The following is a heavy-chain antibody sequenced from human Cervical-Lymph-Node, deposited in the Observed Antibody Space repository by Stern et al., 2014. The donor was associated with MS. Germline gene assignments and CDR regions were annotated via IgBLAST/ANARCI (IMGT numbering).Heavy chain of an antibody. D-gene: IGHD3-22*01. V-gene: IGHV3-9*01. CDR1: GFTFDDYA. CDR2: ISWNSGSI. CDR3: AKDPSYYYGSSEGRYFDY. J-gene: IGHJ4*02. Sequence: VQLMQSGGGLVQPGRSLRLSCAASGFTFDDYAMHWVRQAPGKGLEWVSGISWNSGSIGYADSVKGRFTISRDNAKNSLYLQMNSLRAEDTALYYCAKDPSYYYGSSEGRYFDYWGQGTLVTVSS.